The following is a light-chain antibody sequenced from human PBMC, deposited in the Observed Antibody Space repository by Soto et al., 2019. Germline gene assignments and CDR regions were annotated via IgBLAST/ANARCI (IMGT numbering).Light chain of an antibody. CDR2: DAS. V-gene: IGKV1-33*01. J-gene: IGKJ3*01. CDR3: QQYENLPFT. Sequence: DIQMTQSPSSVSSFVGERVTITCQASQDIKNYLNWYQQKPGKAPKLLIYDASNLETGVPSRFSGSVSGTDFSFTISRLQPEDIATYYCQQYENLPFTFGPGTKVVIK. CDR1: QDIKNY.